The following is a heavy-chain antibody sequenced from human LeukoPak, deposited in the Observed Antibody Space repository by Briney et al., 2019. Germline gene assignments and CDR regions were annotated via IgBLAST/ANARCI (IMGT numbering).Heavy chain of an antibody. Sequence: PSASVKVSCKASGGTFSSYAISWVRQAPGQGLEWMGRIIPILGIANYAQKFQGRVTITADESTSTAYMELSSLRSEDTAVYYCARERTPDFWSGGLDYWGQGTLVTVSS. V-gene: IGHV1-69*04. J-gene: IGHJ4*02. CDR1: GGTFSSYA. CDR3: ARERTPDFWSGGLDY. D-gene: IGHD3-3*01. CDR2: IIPILGIA.